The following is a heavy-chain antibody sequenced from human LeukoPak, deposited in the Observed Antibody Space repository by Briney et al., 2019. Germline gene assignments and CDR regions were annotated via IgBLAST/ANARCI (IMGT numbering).Heavy chain of an antibody. D-gene: IGHD2-15*01. V-gene: IGHV5-51*01. Sequence: GESLKISCKGSGYSFTIYWIGWVRQMPGQGLEWMGIIFPGDSDTRYSPSFQGQVTISADKSISTAYLQWSSLKASDTAIYYCASEYCSGGNCYFDYWGQGTLVTVSS. J-gene: IGHJ4*02. CDR1: GYSFTIYW. CDR3: ASEYCSGGNCYFDY. CDR2: IFPGDSDT.